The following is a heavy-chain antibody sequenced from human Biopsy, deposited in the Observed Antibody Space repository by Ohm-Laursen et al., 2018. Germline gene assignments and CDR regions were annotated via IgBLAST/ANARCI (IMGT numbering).Heavy chain of an antibody. V-gene: IGHV4-61*01. CDR2: IYDRGSTA. J-gene: IGHJ4*02. CDR1: GDSVSSGSFY. CDR3: ARGMRSSGWPYFDS. D-gene: IGHD6-19*01. Sequence: SDTLSLTCPVSGDSVSSGSFYWTWIRQPPGQGLEYIGYIYDRGSTANYNPSLESRVTMSVDMPKNQFPLKLSSVTAADTAIYYCARGMRSSGWPYFDSWGQGTLVTVSS.